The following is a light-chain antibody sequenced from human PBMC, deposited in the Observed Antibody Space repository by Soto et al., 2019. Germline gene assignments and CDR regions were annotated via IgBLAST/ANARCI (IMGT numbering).Light chain of an antibody. CDR3: QQSYSTPPT. Sequence: DIQMTQSPSSLSASVGDRVTITCRASQSIRSYLNWYQQKPGKAPKLLIYAASSLQSGVPSRFTGSGSGTDFTLTINTLQPEDFATYYCQQSYSTPPTFGQGTKVEIK. CDR2: AAS. CDR1: QSIRSY. V-gene: IGKV1-39*01. J-gene: IGKJ1*01.